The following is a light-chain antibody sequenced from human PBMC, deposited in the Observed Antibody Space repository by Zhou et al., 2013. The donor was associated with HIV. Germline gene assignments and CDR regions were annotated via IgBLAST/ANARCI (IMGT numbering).Light chain of an antibody. V-gene: IGKV1-39*01. J-gene: IGKJ4*01. CDR1: QSITTY. CDR2: AAS. Sequence: DIQMTQSPSSLSASVGDRVTITCRASQSITTYLNWYQHKPGKAPKLLIYAASSLQSGVPSRFSGSGSGTDFTLTITTLQPEDFATYYCQQSDSVPLTFGGGTKVEI. CDR3: QQSDSVPLT.